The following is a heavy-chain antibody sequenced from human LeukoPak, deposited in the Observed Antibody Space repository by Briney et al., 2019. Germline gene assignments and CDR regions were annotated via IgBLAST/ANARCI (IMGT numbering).Heavy chain of an antibody. V-gene: IGHV3-21*01. J-gene: IGHJ6*02. CDR3: ASLLTPYHGSGGGGMDV. CDR1: GFTFSIYN. CDR2: ISSSSSYI. Sequence: PGGSLRLSCAASGFTFSIYNMNWVRQAPGKGLEWVSSISSSSSYIYYADSVKGRFTISRDNAKDTLYLQMTSLRVEDTAVYSCASLLTPYHGSGGGGMDVWGQGTTVTVSS. D-gene: IGHD3-10*01.